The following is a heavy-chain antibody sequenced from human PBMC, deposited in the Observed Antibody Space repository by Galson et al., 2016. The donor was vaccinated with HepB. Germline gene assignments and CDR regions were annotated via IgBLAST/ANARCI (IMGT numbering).Heavy chain of an antibody. Sequence: SETLSLTCTVSGASVSTGGSYWSWIRQSPGKGLEWIGYMSYSGSTDYNPSLKSRVTISVDTSKNQFSLRLSSLTPADTAVYYCARDRSVVVMVAATPYFTYFGMDVWGQGTTVTVSS. CDR3: ARDRSVVVMVAATPYFTYFGMDV. CDR1: GASVSTGGSY. D-gene: IGHD2-15*01. J-gene: IGHJ6*02. CDR2: MSYSGST. V-gene: IGHV4-61*08.